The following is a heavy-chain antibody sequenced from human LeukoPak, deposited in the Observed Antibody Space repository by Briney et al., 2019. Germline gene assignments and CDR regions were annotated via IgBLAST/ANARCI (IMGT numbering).Heavy chain of an antibody. V-gene: IGHV1-46*01. CDR3: ARGGYSSGWYGDSMEYYYYYHMAV. Sequence: ASVKVSCKASGYTFTSYYMHWVRQAPGQGLEWMGIINPSGGSTSYAQKFQGRVTMTRDMSTSTVYMELSRLRSDDTAVYYCARGGYSSGWYGDSMEYYYYYHMAVWGKGTTVTISS. CDR1: GYTFTSYY. J-gene: IGHJ6*03. CDR2: INPSGGST. D-gene: IGHD6-19*01.